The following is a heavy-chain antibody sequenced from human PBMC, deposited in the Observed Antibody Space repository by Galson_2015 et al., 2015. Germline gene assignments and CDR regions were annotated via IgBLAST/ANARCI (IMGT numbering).Heavy chain of an antibody. V-gene: IGHV1-69*13. Sequence: SVKVSCKASGGTFSSYAISWVRQAPGQGLEWMGGIIPIFGTANYAQKFQGRVTITADESTSTAYIELSSLRSEDTAVYYCAGHSVGNCSSTSCYRYDWGQGTLVTVSS. CDR2: IIPIFGTA. CDR3: AGHSVGNCSSTSCYRYD. J-gene: IGHJ4*02. CDR1: GGTFSSYA. D-gene: IGHD2-2*02.